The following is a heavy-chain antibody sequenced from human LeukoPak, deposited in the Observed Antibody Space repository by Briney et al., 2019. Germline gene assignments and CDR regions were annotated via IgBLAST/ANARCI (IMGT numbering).Heavy chain of an antibody. J-gene: IGHJ4*02. CDR3: ARDAPYDSTPGDY. CDR2: ISYDGSSK. CDR1: GFTFSSYA. V-gene: IGHV3-30*04. D-gene: IGHD3-22*01. Sequence: GGSLRLSCAASGFTFSSYAMHWVRQAPGKGLEWVAVISYDGSSKYHTDSEKGRFPISRDNSKNTLYLQMNSLRAEDTAVYYCARDAPYDSTPGDYWGQGTLVTVSS.